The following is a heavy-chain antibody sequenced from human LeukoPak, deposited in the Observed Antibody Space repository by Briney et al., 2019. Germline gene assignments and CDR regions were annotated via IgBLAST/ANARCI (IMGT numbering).Heavy chain of an antibody. V-gene: IGHV3-7*01. CDR1: GFNYTKYW. Sequence: GESLTLSCVASGFNYTKYWMTWVCQSPGKGLEWVANRKHDGREQYYAASVKGRFSLARDNAKNSLYLHMNGLRGEDTAVYYCALSIGDYAIPFDYWGLGTLVTVSS. D-gene: IGHD4-17*01. J-gene: IGHJ4*02. CDR3: ALSIGDYAIPFDY. CDR2: RKHDGREQ.